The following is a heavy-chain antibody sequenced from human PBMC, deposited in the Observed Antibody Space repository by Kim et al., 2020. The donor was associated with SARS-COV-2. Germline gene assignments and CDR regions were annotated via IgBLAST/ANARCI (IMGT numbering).Heavy chain of an antibody. Sequence: SVKGRFTISRDNAKNTLYLQMNSLRAEDTAVYYCARPHCSSTSCYSRFDYWGQGTLVTVSS. J-gene: IGHJ4*02. D-gene: IGHD2-2*01. V-gene: IGHV3-74*01. CDR3: ARPHCSSTSCYSRFDY.